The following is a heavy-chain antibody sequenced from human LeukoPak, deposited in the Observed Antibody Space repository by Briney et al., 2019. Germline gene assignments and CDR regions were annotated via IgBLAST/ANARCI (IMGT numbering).Heavy chain of an antibody. CDR1: GFTFSSYE. Sequence: GGSLRLSCAASGFTFSSYEMNWVRQAPGKGLEWVSYISSSGSTIYYADSVKGRFTISRDNSKNTLYLQMNSLRAEDTAVYYCAKDGVYYGSGSYYSHWGQGTLVTVSS. V-gene: IGHV3-48*03. J-gene: IGHJ4*02. D-gene: IGHD3-10*01. CDR3: AKDGVYYGSGSYYSH. CDR2: ISSSGSTI.